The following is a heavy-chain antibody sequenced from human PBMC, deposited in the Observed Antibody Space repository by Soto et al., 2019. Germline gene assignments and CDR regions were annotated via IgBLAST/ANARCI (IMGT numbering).Heavy chain of an antibody. D-gene: IGHD2-21*02. J-gene: IGHJ4*02. CDR2: INAGNGNT. Sequence: GASVKVSCKASGYTFTSYALHWVRQAPGQRLEGMGWINAGNGNTKYSQKYQGRVTITRDTSASTAYMELSSLRSEDTALYYCASQAYCGGDCYSPEFDYWGQGTLVTVSS. V-gene: IGHV1-3*01. CDR3: ASQAYCGGDCYSPEFDY. CDR1: GYTFTSYA.